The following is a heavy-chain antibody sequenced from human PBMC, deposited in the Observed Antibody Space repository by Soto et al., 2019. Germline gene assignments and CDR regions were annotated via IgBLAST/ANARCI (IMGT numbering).Heavy chain of an antibody. V-gene: IGHV1-69*12. CDR1: GGTFSSYA. Sequence: QVQLVQSGAEVKKPGSSVKVSCKASGGTFSSYAISWVRQAPGQGLEWMGGIIPIFGTANYAQKFQGRVTITADESXITAYMGLSSLRSEDTAVYYCARARGYSYGDYYFDYWGQGTLVTVSS. D-gene: IGHD5-18*01. CDR2: IIPIFGTA. CDR3: ARARGYSYGDYYFDY. J-gene: IGHJ4*02.